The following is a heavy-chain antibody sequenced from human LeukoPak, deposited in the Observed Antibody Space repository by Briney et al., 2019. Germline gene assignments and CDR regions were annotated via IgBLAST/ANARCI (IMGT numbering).Heavy chain of an antibody. D-gene: IGHD6-13*01. Sequence: SETLSLTCTVSGGSISSYYWSWIRQPAGKGLEWIGRIYTSGSTNYNPSLTSRVTMSLDTSKNQFSLRLSSVTAADTAVYYCAREVAAAGAYYFDYWGQGTLVTVSS. V-gene: IGHV4-4*07. CDR2: IYTSGST. J-gene: IGHJ4*02. CDR3: AREVAAAGAYYFDY. CDR1: GGSISSYY.